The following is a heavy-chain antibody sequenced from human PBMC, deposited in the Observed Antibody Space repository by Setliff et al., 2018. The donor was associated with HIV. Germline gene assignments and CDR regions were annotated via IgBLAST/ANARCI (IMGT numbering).Heavy chain of an antibody. CDR3: AKRGDGYNFPFDY. CDR1: GFTLSSHE. V-gene: IGHV3-30*02. Sequence: GGSLRLSCVASGFTLSSHEMSWVRQAPGKGLEWVAFIRYDGSNKYYADSVKGRFTISRDNSKNTLYLQMNSLRAEDTAVYYCAKRGDGYNFPFDYWGQGTLVTV. D-gene: IGHD5-12*01. J-gene: IGHJ4*02. CDR2: IRYDGSNK.